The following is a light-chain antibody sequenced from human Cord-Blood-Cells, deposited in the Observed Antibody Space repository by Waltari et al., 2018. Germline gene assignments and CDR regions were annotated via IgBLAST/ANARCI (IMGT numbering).Light chain of an antibody. Sequence: QSALTQPRSVSGSPGQSVPISSTGTSSDVGGYNYASWYQQHPGKAPKLMIYDVSKRPSGVPDRFSGSKSGNTASLTISGLQAEDEADYYCCSYAGSYTWTFGQGTK. CDR3: CSYAGSYTWT. J-gene: IGLJ3*02. CDR2: DVS. CDR1: SSDVGGYNY. V-gene: IGLV2-11*01.